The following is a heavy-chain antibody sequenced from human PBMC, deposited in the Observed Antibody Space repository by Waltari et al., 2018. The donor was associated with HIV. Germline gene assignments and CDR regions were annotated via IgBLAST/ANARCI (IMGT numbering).Heavy chain of an antibody. D-gene: IGHD3-22*01. CDR3: ARGPYHYDSSDLGRGALDI. CDR1: GSTFTGNQ. Sequence: QVQLVQSGAAVKTPGASVKVSCQASGSTFTGNQMHWVRQAPRQGLEWMGRISPNSGGTNYAQKFQGRVTMTRDTSISTAYMELSRLRSDDTAVYYCARGPYHYDSSDLGRGALDIWGQGTMVTVSS. J-gene: IGHJ3*02. V-gene: IGHV1-2*06. CDR2: ISPNSGGT.